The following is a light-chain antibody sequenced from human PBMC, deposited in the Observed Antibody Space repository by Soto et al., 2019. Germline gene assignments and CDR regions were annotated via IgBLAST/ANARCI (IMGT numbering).Light chain of an antibody. J-gene: IGKJ1*01. CDR3: QQCNFYWT. CDR2: NVS. Sequence: DIQMTQSPSTLPASVGDRVTITCRASQNIGNWLAWYQQKPGKVPKLLIYNVSSLESGVPSRFSGSGSVTEFTLTISSLQPDDFATYSCQQCNFYWTFGQGTKVEIK. V-gene: IGKV1-5*03. CDR1: QNIGNW.